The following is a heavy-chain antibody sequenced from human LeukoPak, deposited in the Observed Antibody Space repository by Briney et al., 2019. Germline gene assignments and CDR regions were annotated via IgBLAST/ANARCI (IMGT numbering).Heavy chain of an antibody. Sequence: GRSLRLSCAASGFTFSSYGMHWVRQAAGKGLEWVAVISYDGSNKYYADSVKGRFTISRDNSKNTLYLQMNSLRAEDTAVYYCAKSSITMIVPDYWGQGTLVTVSS. J-gene: IGHJ4*02. CDR2: ISYDGSNK. V-gene: IGHV3-30*18. D-gene: IGHD3-22*01. CDR3: AKSSITMIVPDY. CDR1: GFTFSSYG.